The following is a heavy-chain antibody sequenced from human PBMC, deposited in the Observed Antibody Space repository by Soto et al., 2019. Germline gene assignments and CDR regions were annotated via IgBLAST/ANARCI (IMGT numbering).Heavy chain of an antibody. J-gene: IGHJ4*02. CDR2: INHSGNT. V-gene: IGHV4-34*02. Sequence: QVQIQQWGAGLLKPSETLSLTCAVYGGSFSGYYWSWIRQPPGKGLEWIGEINHSGNTNYNPSLSSRVTISVDTSNNQLSLKLSSVTAADTAVYYCARYGSGWYIFFDYWGQGTLVTVSS. D-gene: IGHD6-19*01. CDR1: GGSFSGYY. CDR3: ARYGSGWYIFFDY.